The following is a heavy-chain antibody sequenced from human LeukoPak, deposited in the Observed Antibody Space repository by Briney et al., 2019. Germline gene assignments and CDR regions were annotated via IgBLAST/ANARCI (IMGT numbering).Heavy chain of an antibody. CDR2: IKEDGNER. CDR1: GFIFSNYW. D-gene: IGHD3-10*01. J-gene: IGHJ4*02. Sequence: PGGSLRLSCAASGFIFSNYWMTWVRQAPGKGLEWVANIKEDGNERHYVDSVKGRFTISRDNAKKSLYLQMNSLRVEDTAVYYCGRAGTLWFGESRTVDWGQGTLITVSS. CDR3: GRAGTLWFGESRTVD. V-gene: IGHV3-7*03.